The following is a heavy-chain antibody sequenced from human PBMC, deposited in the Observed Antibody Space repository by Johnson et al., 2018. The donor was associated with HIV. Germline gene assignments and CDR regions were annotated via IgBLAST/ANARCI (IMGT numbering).Heavy chain of an antibody. CDR3: AREYYDSSGYYYGGVSAVDI. V-gene: IGHV3-66*03. J-gene: IGHJ3*02. CDR1: GFTVSSNY. Sequence: VQLVESGGGLIQPGGSLRLSCAASGFTVSSNYMSWVRQAPGKGLEWVSVIYSGGSTYYADSVKGRFTISRDNSKNTLYLQMNSLRAEDTAVYYCAREYYDSSGYYYGGVSAVDIWGQGTMVTVSS. CDR2: IYSGGST. D-gene: IGHD3-22*01.